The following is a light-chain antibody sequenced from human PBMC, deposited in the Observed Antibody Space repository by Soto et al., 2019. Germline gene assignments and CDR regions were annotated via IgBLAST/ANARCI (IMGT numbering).Light chain of an antibody. CDR3: ATWDSRLSAVV. V-gene: IGLV1-51*01. Sequence: QSVLTQPPSVSAAPGQKVTISCSGSSSNIGNNYVSWYQQLPGTAPKLLIYDNNKRPSGIPDRFSGSKSGTSATLGITGRQTGDEADYYGATWDSRLSAVVFGGGTKLTVL. J-gene: IGLJ2*01. CDR1: SSNIGNNY. CDR2: DNN.